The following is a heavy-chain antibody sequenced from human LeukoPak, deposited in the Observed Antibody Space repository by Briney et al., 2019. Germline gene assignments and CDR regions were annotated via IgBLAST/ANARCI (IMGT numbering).Heavy chain of an antibody. J-gene: IGHJ4*02. CDR3: ARGFDSKSTYFDY. Sequence: SETLSLTCTVSGGSISNSYWNWIRPPPGKGLERIGYIYYSGTTTNYNPSLRSRVTISVDTSKNQFSLRLTSVTAADTAVYYCARGFDSKSTYFDYWGQGTLVTVSS. CDR1: GGSISNSY. CDR2: IYYSGTTT. V-gene: IGHV4-59*01. D-gene: IGHD5-12*01.